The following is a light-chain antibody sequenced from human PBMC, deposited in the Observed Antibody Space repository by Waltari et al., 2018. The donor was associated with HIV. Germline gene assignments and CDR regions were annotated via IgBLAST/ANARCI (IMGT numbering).Light chain of an antibody. CDR3: QHYNNWPRT. CDR2: GAS. Sequence: EIVMTQSPATLSVSPGERATLSCRASQSVSSNLAWYQQKPGQAPRPLISGASIRATGIPARFSGSGAGTEFTLTISSLQSEDFAFYYCQHYNNWPRTFGQGTKVEIK. CDR1: QSVSSN. J-gene: IGKJ1*01. V-gene: IGKV3-15*01.